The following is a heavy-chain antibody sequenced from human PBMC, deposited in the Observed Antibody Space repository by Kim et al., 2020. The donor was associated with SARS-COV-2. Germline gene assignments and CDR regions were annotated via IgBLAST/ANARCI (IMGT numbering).Heavy chain of an antibody. D-gene: IGHD4-4*01. Sequence: ASVKVSCKASGYTFTSNWMHWVRQAPGQGLEWMGVINPNTGDTRDAQRFQGRLTMTRDTSTSTFHMDLSSLTSEDTAMYYCARDRSGFGTTGSQYWLLDLWGRGTLVTVSS. CDR3: ARDRSGFGTTGSQYWLLDL. CDR2: INPNTGDT. V-gene: IGHV1-46*01. J-gene: IGHJ2*01. CDR1: GYTFTSNW.